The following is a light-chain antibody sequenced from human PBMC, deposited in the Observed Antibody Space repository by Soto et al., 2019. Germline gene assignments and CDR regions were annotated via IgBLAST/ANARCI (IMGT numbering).Light chain of an antibody. CDR1: SSNIGNNY. CDR3: GTWDSSLSAVV. CDR2: DNN. Sequence: QSVLTQPPSVSAAPGQKVTISCSGSSSNIGNNYVSWYQQLPGTAPKLLIYDNNKRPSGIPDRFSGSKSGTSVTLDITGLQTGDEADYYCGTWDSSLSAVVFGGGTQLTVL. V-gene: IGLV1-51*01. J-gene: IGLJ2*01.